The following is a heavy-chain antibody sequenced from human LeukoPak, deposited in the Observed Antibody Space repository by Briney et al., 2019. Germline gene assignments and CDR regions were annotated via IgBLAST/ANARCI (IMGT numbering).Heavy chain of an antibody. CDR3: AKVLGYADAFDI. CDR2: ISYDGSNK. D-gene: IGHD3-16*01. CDR1: GFTFSSYG. V-gene: IGHV3-30*18. Sequence: GGSLRLSCAASGFTFSSYGMHWVRQAPGKGLEWVAVISYDGSNKYYADSVKGRFTISRDNSKNTLYLQMKSLRAEDTAVYNCAKVLGYADAFDIWGRGTMVTVSS. J-gene: IGHJ3*02.